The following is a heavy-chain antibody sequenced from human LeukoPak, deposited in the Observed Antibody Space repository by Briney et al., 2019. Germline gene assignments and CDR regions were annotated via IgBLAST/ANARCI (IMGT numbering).Heavy chain of an antibody. CDR2: IYYSGST. V-gene: IGHV4-59*01. CDR3: ARGRGWFDP. CDR1: GGSISSYS. D-gene: IGHD3-10*01. J-gene: IGHJ5*02. Sequence: SETLSLTCTVSGGSISSYSWSWIRQPPGKGLEWIGYIYYSGSTNYNPSLKSRVNISVDTSKNQFSLKLSSVTAADTALYYCARGRGWFDPWGQGTLVTVSS.